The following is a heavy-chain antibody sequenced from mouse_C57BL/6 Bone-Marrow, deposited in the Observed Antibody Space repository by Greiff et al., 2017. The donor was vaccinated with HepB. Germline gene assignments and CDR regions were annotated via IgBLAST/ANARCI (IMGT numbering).Heavy chain of an antibody. CDR3: ARADYYGSSWYFDY. CDR1: GYTFTDYY. CDR2: IFPGSGST. Sequence: VKLVESGPELVKPGASVKISCKASGYTFTDYYINWVKQRPGQGLEWIGWIFPGSGSTYYNEKFKGKATLTVDKSSSTAYMLLSSLTSEDSAVYFCARADYYGSSWYFDYWGQGTTLTVSS. D-gene: IGHD1-1*01. V-gene: IGHV1-75*01. J-gene: IGHJ2*01.